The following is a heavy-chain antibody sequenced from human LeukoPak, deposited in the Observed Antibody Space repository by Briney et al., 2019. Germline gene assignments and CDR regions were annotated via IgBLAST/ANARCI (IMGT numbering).Heavy chain of an antibody. CDR1: GGSISSYY. V-gene: IGHV4-59*01. Sequence: PSETLSLTCTVSGGSISSYYWSWIRQPPGTGLEWIGYIYYSGSTNYNPSLKSRVTISVDTSKNQFSLKLSSVTAADTAVYYCARGSTVTTSYGMDVWGQGTTVTVSS. J-gene: IGHJ6*02. CDR2: IYYSGST. CDR3: ARGSTVTTSYGMDV. D-gene: IGHD4-17*01.